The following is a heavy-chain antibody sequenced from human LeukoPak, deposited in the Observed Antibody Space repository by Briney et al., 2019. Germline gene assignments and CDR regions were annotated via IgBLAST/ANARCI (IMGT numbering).Heavy chain of an antibody. Sequence: GASVKVSCKASGYTFTTSGISWVRQAPGQGLEWVGWISAYNGNTNYAQKLQGRVTMATDTSTSTAYMELRSLRSDDTAVYYCARHSIASDGARLFDYWGRGTLVTVSS. CDR3: ARHSIASDGARLFDY. D-gene: IGHD2-21*01. V-gene: IGHV1-18*01. J-gene: IGHJ4*02. CDR1: GYTFTTSG. CDR2: ISAYNGNT.